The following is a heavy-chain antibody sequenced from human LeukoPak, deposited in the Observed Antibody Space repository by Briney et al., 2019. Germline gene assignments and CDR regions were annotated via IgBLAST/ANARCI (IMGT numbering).Heavy chain of an antibody. V-gene: IGHV3-30*18. J-gene: IGHJ4*02. CDR2: ISYDGSNK. CDR1: GFTFSNYG. Sequence: GRSLRLSCAPSGFTFSNYGMHWVRQAPGKGPEWVAVISYDGSNKYYADSVKGRFTISRDNSKNTLYLQMNSLRPEDAAVYYCANLPLWGQGTLVTVSS. CDR3: ANLPL.